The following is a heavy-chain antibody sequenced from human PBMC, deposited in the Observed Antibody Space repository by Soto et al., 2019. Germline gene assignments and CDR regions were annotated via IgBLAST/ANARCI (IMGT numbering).Heavy chain of an antibody. CDR1: GGSISSYY. CDR3: ARRPHRRTAAAGFDY. Sequence: ETLSLTCTVSGGSISSYYWSWIRQPPGKGLEWMGIIYPGDSDTRYSPSFQGQVTISADKSISTAYLQWSSLKASDTAMYYCARRPHRRTAAAGFDYWGQGTLVTVSS. V-gene: IGHV5-51*01. CDR2: IYPGDSDT. J-gene: IGHJ4*02. D-gene: IGHD6-13*01.